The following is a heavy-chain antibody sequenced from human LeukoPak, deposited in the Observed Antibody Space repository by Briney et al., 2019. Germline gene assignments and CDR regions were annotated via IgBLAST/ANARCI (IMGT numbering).Heavy chain of an antibody. D-gene: IGHD3-22*01. Sequence: GESLEISCKGSGYSFTSYWSGGVRQMPGKGLEWMGIIYPGDSDTRYSPSFQGQVTISADKSIRTAYLQWSSLKASDTAMYYCARRGFYYESSGSKGYYGLDVWGQGTTVTVSS. CDR2: IYPGDSDT. CDR1: GYSFTSYW. J-gene: IGHJ6*02. CDR3: ARRGFYYESSGSKGYYGLDV. V-gene: IGHV5-51*01.